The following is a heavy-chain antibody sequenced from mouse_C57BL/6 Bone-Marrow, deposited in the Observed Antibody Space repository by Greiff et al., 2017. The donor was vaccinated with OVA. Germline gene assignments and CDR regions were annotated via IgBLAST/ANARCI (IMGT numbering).Heavy chain of an antibody. CDR1: GYTFTSYG. V-gene: IGHV1-81*01. Sequence: VKLVESGAELARPGASVKLSCKASGYTFTSYGISWVKQRTGQGLEWIGEIYPRSGNTYYNEKFKGKATLTADKSSSTAYMELRSLTSEDSAVYFCATLSFGSSYRYFDVWGTGTTVTVSS. J-gene: IGHJ1*03. CDR3: ATLSFGSSYRYFDV. D-gene: IGHD1-1*01. CDR2: IYPRSGNT.